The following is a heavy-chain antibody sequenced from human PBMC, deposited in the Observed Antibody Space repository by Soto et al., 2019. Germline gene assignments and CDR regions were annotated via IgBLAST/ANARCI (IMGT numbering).Heavy chain of an antibody. CDR1: GFTFNTYW. J-gene: IGHJ4*02. V-gene: IGHV3-7*03. CDR3: ARDKAYGDSEDY. Sequence: EVQLVEAGGGLVQPGGSLRLSWVASGFTFNTYWMSWVRQAPGQGLEWVANINQDGSEKYYVDSVKGRFTSSRDNAKNSLFVQRNSLRAEDTAVYYCARDKAYGDSEDYWGQGTLVTVSP. CDR2: INQDGSEK. D-gene: IGHD4-17*01.